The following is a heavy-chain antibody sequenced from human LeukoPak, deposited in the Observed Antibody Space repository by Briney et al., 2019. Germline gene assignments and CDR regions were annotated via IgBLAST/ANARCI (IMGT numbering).Heavy chain of an antibody. V-gene: IGHV3-30*03. CDR3: ARGSIAFDI. CDR1: GFTFSNYG. Sequence: GGSLRLSCAASGFTFSNYGMHWVRQAPGKGLEWVALISYDGSNKYFADSVKGRFTISRGNAKNSLYLQMNSLRDEDTAVYYCARGSIAFDIWGQGTMVTVSS. CDR2: ISYDGSNK. D-gene: IGHD2/OR15-2a*01. J-gene: IGHJ3*02.